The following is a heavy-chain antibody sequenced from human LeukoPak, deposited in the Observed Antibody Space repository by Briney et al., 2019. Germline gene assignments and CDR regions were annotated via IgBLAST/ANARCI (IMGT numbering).Heavy chain of an antibody. V-gene: IGHV3-30*18. D-gene: IGHD6-19*01. Sequence: PGGSLRLSCAASGFTFSSYGMHWVRQAPGKGLEWVAVISYDGSNKYYADPVKGRFTTSRDNSKNTLYLQMNSLRAEDTAVYYCAKGSWYSSGWHGEGWFDPWGQGTLVTVSS. CDR1: GFTFSSYG. J-gene: IGHJ5*02. CDR3: AKGSWYSSGWHGEGWFDP. CDR2: ISYDGSNK.